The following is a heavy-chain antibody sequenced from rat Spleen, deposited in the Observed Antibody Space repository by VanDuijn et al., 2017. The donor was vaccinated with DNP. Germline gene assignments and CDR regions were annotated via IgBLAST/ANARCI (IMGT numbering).Heavy chain of an antibody. CDR2: IFPDGSST. D-gene: IGHD1-11*01. CDR1: GFIFSDYN. V-gene: IGHV5S10*01. CDR3: ARQGGYGYYFDY. Sequence: EVQLVESGGGLVQPGRSLKLSCAASGFIFSDYNMAWVRQAPKKGLEWVATIFPDGSSTYYRDSVKGRFTFSRDNAKTTLYLQMDSLRSEDTATYYCARQGGYGYYFDYWGQGVMVTVSS. J-gene: IGHJ2*01.